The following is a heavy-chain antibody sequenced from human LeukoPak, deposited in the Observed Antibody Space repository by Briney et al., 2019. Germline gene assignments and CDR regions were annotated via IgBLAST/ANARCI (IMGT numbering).Heavy chain of an antibody. Sequence: GGSLRLSCAASGFTFSSYSMNWVRQAPGKGLVWVSRINSDGSTTSYADSVKGRFTISRDNAKNTLYLQMNSLRAEDTAVYYCARRSAAEDAFDIWGQGTMVTVSS. CDR2: INSDGSTT. D-gene: IGHD1-14*01. CDR3: ARRSAAEDAFDI. J-gene: IGHJ3*02. CDR1: GFTFSSYS. V-gene: IGHV3-74*01.